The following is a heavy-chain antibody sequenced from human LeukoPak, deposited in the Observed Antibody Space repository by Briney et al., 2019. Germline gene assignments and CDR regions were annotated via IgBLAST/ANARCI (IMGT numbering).Heavy chain of an antibody. CDR2: VKSKADDGTT. D-gene: IGHD3-10*01. CDR1: GFSFTNTW. CDR3: ATEGGSGSYYGDDAFDM. V-gene: IGHV3-15*01. Sequence: GGSLRLSCEASGFSFTNTWMSWVRQTPGKGLEWVGRVKSKADDGTTDYAAPVQGRFTISRDDSKNTLSLQMNSLKTEDTAVYYCATEGGSGSYYGDDAFDMWGQGTMVTVSS. J-gene: IGHJ3*02.